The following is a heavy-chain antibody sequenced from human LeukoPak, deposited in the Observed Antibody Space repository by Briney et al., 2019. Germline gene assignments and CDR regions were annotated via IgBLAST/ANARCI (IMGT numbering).Heavy chain of an antibody. CDR1: GYTFSGDH. CDR3: ARDRNLYSGSFAS. J-gene: IGHJ4*02. Sequence: SVKVSCKASGYTFSGDHMHWVRQAPGQGLEWMGRINPSSGATHFAQNFQGRVTMTRDTSISTAYMELSRLTSDDTAVYYCARDRNLYSGSFASWGQGTLVTVSS. CDR2: INPSSGAT. D-gene: IGHD1-26*01. V-gene: IGHV1-2*06.